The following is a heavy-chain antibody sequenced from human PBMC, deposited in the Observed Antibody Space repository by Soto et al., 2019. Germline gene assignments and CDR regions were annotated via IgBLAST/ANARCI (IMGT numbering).Heavy chain of an antibody. CDR1: GGSFSGYY. CDR3: ARAPMTHYGSGSYPTQYNWFDP. CDR2: INHSGST. D-gene: IGHD3-10*01. Sequence: SETLSLTCAVYGGSFSGYYWSWIRQPPGKGLEWIGEINHSGSTNYNPSLKSRVTISVDTSKNQFSLKLSSVTAADTAVYYCARAPMTHYGSGSYPTQYNWFDPWGQGTLVTVSS. V-gene: IGHV4-34*01. J-gene: IGHJ5*02.